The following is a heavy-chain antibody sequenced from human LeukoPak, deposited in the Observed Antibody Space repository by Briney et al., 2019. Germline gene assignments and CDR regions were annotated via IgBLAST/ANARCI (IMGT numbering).Heavy chain of an antibody. V-gene: IGHV3-30*03. CDR2: IRFDGNNQ. CDR3: ARVPRIIAAAGTAYYYYMDV. D-gene: IGHD6-13*01. Sequence: GRSLRLSCAASGFTFSRFGMQWVRQAPGKGLEWISFIRFDGNNQYYADSVKGRFTISRDNSKNTLYLQMNSLRAEDTAVYYCARVPRIIAAAGTAYYYYMDVWGKGTTVTVSS. CDR1: GFTFSRFG. J-gene: IGHJ6*03.